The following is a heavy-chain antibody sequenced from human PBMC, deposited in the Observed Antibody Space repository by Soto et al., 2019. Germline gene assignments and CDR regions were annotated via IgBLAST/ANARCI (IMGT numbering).Heavy chain of an antibody. CDR3: ARTDGYEIEY. D-gene: IGHD5-12*01. CDR2: IYPGDSDT. Sequence: PGASLKISCKGSGYSFVSYWIGWVRQMRGKGLEWMGIIYPGDSDTRYSPSFQGQVTISADKSITTVYLQWSILKASDTAMYYCARTDGYEIEYWGQGTLVTVSS. V-gene: IGHV5-51*01. CDR1: GYSFVSYW. J-gene: IGHJ4*02.